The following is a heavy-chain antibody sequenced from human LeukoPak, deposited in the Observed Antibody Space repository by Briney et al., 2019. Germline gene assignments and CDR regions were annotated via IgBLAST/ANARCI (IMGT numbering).Heavy chain of an antibody. CDR3: ATTRTSGGWSGGWFDP. V-gene: IGHV1-24*01. Sequence: ASVKVSCKVSGYTLTELSKHWVRQAPGKGLEWMGGFDPEDGETIYAQKFQGRVTMTEDTSTDTAYMELSSLRSEDTAVYYCATTRTSGGWSGGWFDPWGQGTLVTVSS. CDR2: FDPEDGET. J-gene: IGHJ5*02. CDR1: GYTLTELS. D-gene: IGHD6-19*01.